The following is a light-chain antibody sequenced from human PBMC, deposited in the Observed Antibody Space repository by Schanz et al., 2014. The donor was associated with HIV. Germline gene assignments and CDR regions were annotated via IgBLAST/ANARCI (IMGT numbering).Light chain of an antibody. J-gene: IGLJ3*02. Sequence: QSVLTQPASVSGSPGQSITISCTGTSSDVGGYNYPSWYQQHPGKAPKLMIYDVSNRPSGGSNRFSGSKSGNTASLTISGLQAEDEADYYCSSYTSSSTRVFGGGTKLTVL. V-gene: IGLV2-14*01. CDR2: DVS. CDR1: SSDVGGYNY. CDR3: SSYTSSSTRV.